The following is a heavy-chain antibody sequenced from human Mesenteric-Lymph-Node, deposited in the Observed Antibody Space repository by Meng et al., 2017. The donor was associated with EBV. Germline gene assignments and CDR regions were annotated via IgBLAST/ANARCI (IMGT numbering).Heavy chain of an antibody. CDR1: GGSFSGYY. CDR3: ARGGYYYDSSGQLDY. D-gene: IGHD3-22*01. Sequence: QAQLTQWGAGLLKPSETLSLTCAVYGGSFSGYYWSWIRQPPGKGLEWVGEINYFGSTNYNPSLESRVTISVDTSKNQFSLKLSSVTAADTAVYYCARGGYYYDSSGQLDYWGQGTLVTVSS. CDR2: INYFGST. J-gene: IGHJ4*02. V-gene: IGHV4-34*01.